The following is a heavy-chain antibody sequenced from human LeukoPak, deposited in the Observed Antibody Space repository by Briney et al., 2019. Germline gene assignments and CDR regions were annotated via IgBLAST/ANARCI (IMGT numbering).Heavy chain of an antibody. CDR3: APRGANTVAFAY. CDR2: ISGSGGST. J-gene: IGHJ4*02. Sequence: PGGSLRLSCAASGFTFSSYAMNWVRQAPGKGLEWVSIISGSGGSTYYADSVKGRFTISRDNSKNTLYLQMNSLRGEDTAVYYCAPRGANTVAFAYWGQGTLVTVSS. V-gene: IGHV3-23*01. D-gene: IGHD4-23*01. CDR1: GFTFSSYA.